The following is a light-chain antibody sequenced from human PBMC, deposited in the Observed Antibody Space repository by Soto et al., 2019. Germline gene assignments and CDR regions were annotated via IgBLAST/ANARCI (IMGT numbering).Light chain of an antibody. CDR3: QQFGSSVT. CDR2: RTS. CDR1: QSVSSTY. V-gene: IGKV3-20*01. J-gene: IGKJ5*01. Sequence: EIVLTQSPGPLSLSPGARATLSCSASQSVSSTYLAWYQQKPGQAPRLLIYRTSTRATGIPDRLSGSGSGTDFTLTISRLEPEDFAVYYCQQFGSSVTFGQGTRLENK.